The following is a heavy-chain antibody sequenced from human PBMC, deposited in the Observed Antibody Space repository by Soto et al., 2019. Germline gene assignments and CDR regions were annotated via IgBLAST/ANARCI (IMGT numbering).Heavy chain of an antibody. D-gene: IGHD3-22*01. CDR1: GYTFTSYG. Sequence: ASVKVSCKDSGYTFTSYGIHWVRQAPGQRLEWTGWINAGNGNTKYSEKFQGRVTITRDRSASTAYLELSSLRSEDTAVYYCARDPNDSSAYYHHYYYGMDVWGQGTTVTVSS. CDR3: ARDPNDSSAYYHHYYYGMDV. CDR2: INAGNGNT. V-gene: IGHV1-3*01. J-gene: IGHJ6*02.